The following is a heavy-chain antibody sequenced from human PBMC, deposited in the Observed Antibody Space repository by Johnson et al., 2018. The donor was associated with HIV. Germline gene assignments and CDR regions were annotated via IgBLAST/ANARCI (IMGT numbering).Heavy chain of an antibody. CDR3: AKDHDYGDAFDI. CDR2: IRYDGSNK. CDR1: GFTFSSYG. V-gene: IGHV3-30*02. D-gene: IGHD4-17*01. Sequence: QMQLVESGGGLVQPGGSLRLSCTASGFTFSSYGMHWVRQAPGKGLEWVAFIRYDGSNKYYADSVKGRFTISRDNSKNTLYLQMNSLRVEDTAVYYCAKDHDYGDAFDIWGQGTMVTVSS. J-gene: IGHJ3*02.